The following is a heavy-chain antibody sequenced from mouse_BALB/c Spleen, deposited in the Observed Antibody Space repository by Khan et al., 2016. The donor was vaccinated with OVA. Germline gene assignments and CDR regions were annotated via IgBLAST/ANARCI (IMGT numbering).Heavy chain of an antibody. CDR3: AKTHEK. Sequence: QMQLEESGAELARPGASVKMSCKASGYTFTSYTMHWVKQRPGQGLEWIGYINPSSGYTKYNQKFKDKATLTADTSSSTAYMQLSSLTSEDSAVYYCAKTHEKWGQGTTLTVSS. CDR1: GYTFTSYT. J-gene: IGHJ2*01. CDR2: INPSSGYT. V-gene: IGHV1-4*01.